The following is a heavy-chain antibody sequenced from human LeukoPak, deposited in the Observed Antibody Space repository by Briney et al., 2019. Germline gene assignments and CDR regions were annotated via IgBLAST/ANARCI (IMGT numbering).Heavy chain of an antibody. J-gene: IGHJ4*02. V-gene: IGHV4-59*01. CDR2: IYYSGST. CDR3: ARDRGRYQLLTAFDY. D-gene: IGHD2-2*01. CDR1: GGSISSYY. Sequence: PSETLSLTCTVSGGSISSYYWSWIRQPPGKGLEWIGYIYYSGSTNYNPSLKSRVTISVDTSKNQFSLKLSSVTAADTAVYYCARDRGRYQLLTAFDYWGQGTLVTVSS.